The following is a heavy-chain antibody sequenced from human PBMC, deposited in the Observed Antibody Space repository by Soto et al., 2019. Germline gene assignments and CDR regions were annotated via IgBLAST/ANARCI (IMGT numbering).Heavy chain of an antibody. CDR2: INPSGGST. CDR3: ATTPPIAVAGTPNYYYYYGMDV. J-gene: IGHJ6*02. CDR1: GYTFTSYY. D-gene: IGHD6-19*01. Sequence: ASVEVSCRASGYTFTSYYMHWVRQAPGQGLEWMGIINPSGGSTSYAQKFQGRVTMTEDTSTDTAYMELSSLRSEDTAVYYCATTPPIAVAGTPNYYYYYGMDVWGQGTTVTVSS. V-gene: IGHV1-46*01.